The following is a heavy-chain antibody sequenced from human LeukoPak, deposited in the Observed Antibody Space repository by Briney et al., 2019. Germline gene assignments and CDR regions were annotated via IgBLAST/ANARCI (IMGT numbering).Heavy chain of an antibody. J-gene: IGHJ5*02. Sequence: PGRSLRLSCAASGFTFSSYGMHWVRQAPGKGLEWVAVIRYDGSNKYYADSVKGRFTISRDNSKNTRYLQMNSLRAEDTAVYYCARAGVVAATPYELWVFEPWGQGALVTVSS. D-gene: IGHD2-15*01. V-gene: IGHV3-33*01. CDR2: IRYDGSNK. CDR3: ARAGVVAATPYELWVFEP. CDR1: GFTFSSYG.